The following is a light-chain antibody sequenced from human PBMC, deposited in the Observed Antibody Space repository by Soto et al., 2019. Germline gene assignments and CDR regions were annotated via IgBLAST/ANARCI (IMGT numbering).Light chain of an antibody. Sequence: DIQLTQSPFFLSASVGDRVTISCRASQAIYSYLAWYQQKPGKAPKLLIFGASKLQSGVPSRFSGSGSGTEFTLTISSLQPEDFASYYCQQYNPYSPWTFGQGTRWIS. CDR3: QQYNPYSPWT. V-gene: IGKV1-9*01. CDR1: QAIYSY. CDR2: GAS. J-gene: IGKJ1*01.